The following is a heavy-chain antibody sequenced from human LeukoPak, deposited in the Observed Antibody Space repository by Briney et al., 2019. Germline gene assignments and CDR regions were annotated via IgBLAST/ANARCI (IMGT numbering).Heavy chain of an antibody. CDR3: ARDTVNYYYYYYMDV. CDR2: ISAYNGKT. Sequence: ASVKVSCKASGGTFSSYGISWVRQAPGQGLEWMGWISAYNGKTNYAQKLQGRVTMTTDTSTSTAYMELRSLRSDDTAVYYCARDTVNYYYYYYMDVWGKGTTVTISS. D-gene: IGHD4-17*01. J-gene: IGHJ6*03. CDR1: GGTFSSYG. V-gene: IGHV1-18*01.